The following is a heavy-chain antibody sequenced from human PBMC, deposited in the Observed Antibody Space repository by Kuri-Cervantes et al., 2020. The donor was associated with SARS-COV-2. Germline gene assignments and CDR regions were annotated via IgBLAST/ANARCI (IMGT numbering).Heavy chain of an antibody. Sequence: SETLSLTCAVYGGSFSGYYWSWIRQPPGKGLEWIGYIYHSGSTYYNPSLKSRVTISVDRSKNQFSLKLSSVTAADTAVYYCARDGPSGSLDYWGQGTLVTVAS. CDR1: GGSFSGYY. J-gene: IGHJ4*02. CDR3: ARDGPSGSLDY. CDR2: IYHSGST. D-gene: IGHD1-26*01. V-gene: IGHV4-34*01.